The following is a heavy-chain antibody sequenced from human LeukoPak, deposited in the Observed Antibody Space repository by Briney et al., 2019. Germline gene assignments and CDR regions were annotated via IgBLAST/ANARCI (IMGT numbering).Heavy chain of an antibody. CDR3: AREGRRELVYFDY. CDR2: IIPIFGTA. D-gene: IGHD1-26*01. J-gene: IGHJ4*02. V-gene: IGHV1-69*13. CDR1: GGTFSSYA. Sequence: ATVKVSCKASGGTFSSYAISWVRQAPGQGLEWMGGIIPIFGTANYAQKFQGRVTITADESTSTAYMELSSLRSEDTAVYYCAREGRRELVYFDYWGQGTLVTVSS.